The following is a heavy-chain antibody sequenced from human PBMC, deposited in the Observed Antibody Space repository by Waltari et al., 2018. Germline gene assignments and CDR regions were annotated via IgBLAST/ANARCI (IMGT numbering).Heavy chain of an antibody. V-gene: IGHV3-30*04. D-gene: IGHD1-26*01. CDR3: AREGGGSYSLFDY. Sequence: QVQLVESGGGVVQPGRSLRLSCAASGFPFSSYAMHWVRQAPAKGRELVAVITYGGRNKYYADSVKGRFTISRDNSKNTLYLQMNSLRAEDTAVYYCAREGGGSYSLFDYWGQGTLVTVSS. J-gene: IGHJ4*02. CDR1: GFPFSSYA. CDR2: ITYGGRNK.